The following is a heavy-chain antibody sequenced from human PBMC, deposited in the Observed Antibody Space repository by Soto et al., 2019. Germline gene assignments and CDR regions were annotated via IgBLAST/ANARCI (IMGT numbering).Heavy chain of an antibody. CDR3: ARDRGAYGMDV. J-gene: IGHJ6*02. CDR2: ISAYNGNT. V-gene: IGHV1-18*01. Sequence: QVQLVQSGAEVKKPGASVKVSCKASGYTFTSYGISCVRQAPGQGLEWMGWISAYNGNTNYAQKLKGRVTMTTDTPTSTAYMELRSLRSDDTAVYYCARDRGAYGMDVWGQGTTVTVSS. CDR1: GYTFTSYG.